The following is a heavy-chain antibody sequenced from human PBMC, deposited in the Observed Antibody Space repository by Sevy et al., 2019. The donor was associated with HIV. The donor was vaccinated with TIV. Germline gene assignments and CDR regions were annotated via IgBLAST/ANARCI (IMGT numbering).Heavy chain of an antibody. Sequence: GGSLRLSYTASGFTFGDYCMSWVRQAPGKGLEWVAFLKSDVYGGTVDHAASVRGRFLISRHDSKTIAYLQMNDLKTEDTGVYYCTRWKAAQSIFDYWGQGALVTVSS. CDR3: TRWKAAQSIFDY. V-gene: IGHV3-49*04. CDR1: GFTFGDYC. D-gene: IGHD6-13*01. J-gene: IGHJ4*02. CDR2: LKSDVYGGTV.